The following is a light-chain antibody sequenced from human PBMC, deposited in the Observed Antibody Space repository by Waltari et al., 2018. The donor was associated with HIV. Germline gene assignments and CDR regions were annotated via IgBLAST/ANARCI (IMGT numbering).Light chain of an antibody. CDR1: SSNIGSNT. CDR3: AAWDDSLNGVV. V-gene: IGLV1-44*01. Sequence: QSVLTQPPSASGTPGQRVTISCSGSSSNIGSNTVNWYQQLPGTAPKLLIYSNNQLPAVVPDRFSGSKSGTSASLAISGLQSEDEADYYCAAWDDSLNGVVFGGGTKLTVL. CDR2: SNN. J-gene: IGLJ2*01.